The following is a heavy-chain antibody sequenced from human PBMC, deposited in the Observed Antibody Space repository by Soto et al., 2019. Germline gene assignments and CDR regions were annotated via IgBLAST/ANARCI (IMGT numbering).Heavy chain of an antibody. Sequence: QVQLQELGPGLVKPSETLSLTCTVSGGFISSYYWSWIRQPPGKKLEWIGYSYYSGSTNYNPSLESRVTISVDTSKKQFSLMLSSVTAADTAVYYCARHLGEKIGGYYYHYGMDVWGQGTTVTVSS. D-gene: IGHD3-16*01. J-gene: IGHJ6*02. V-gene: IGHV4-59*08. CDR3: ARHLGEKIGGYYYHYGMDV. CDR1: GGFISSYY. CDR2: SYYSGST.